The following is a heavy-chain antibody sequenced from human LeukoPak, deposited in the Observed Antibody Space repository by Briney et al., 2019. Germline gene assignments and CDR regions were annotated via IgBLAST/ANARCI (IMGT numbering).Heavy chain of an antibody. CDR3: ARDLRPLYSSGGYFDH. CDR1: GGSISSGGYY. D-gene: IGHD6-19*01. J-gene: IGHJ4*02. CDR2: IYYSGST. V-gene: IGHV4-31*03. Sequence: SETLSLTCTVSGGSISSGGYYWSWIRQHPGKGLEWIGYIYYSGSTYYNPSLKSRVTISVDTSKNQFSLKLSSVTAADTAVYYCARDLRPLYSSGGYFDHWGQGALVTVSS.